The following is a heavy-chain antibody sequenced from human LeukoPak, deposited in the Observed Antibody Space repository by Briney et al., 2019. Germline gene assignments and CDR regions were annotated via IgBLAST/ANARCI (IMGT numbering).Heavy chain of an antibody. CDR1: GGSISSGGYY. Sequence: PSETLSLTCTVSGGSISSGGYYWSWIRQHPGKGLEWIGYIYYSGSTYYNPSLKSRVTISVDTSKNQFSLKLSSETAADTAVYYCARSGYCSGGSCYSFSRWGQGTLVTVSS. D-gene: IGHD2-15*01. V-gene: IGHV4-31*03. CDR3: ARSGYCSGGSCYSFSR. J-gene: IGHJ4*02. CDR2: IYYSGST.